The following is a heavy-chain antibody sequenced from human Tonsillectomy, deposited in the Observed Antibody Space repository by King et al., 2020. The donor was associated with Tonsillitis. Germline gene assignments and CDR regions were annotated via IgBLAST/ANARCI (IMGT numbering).Heavy chain of an antibody. Sequence: VQLQESGPGLVKPSETLSLTCTVSGDSISNYYWSWIRQPPGKGLEWIGYIHHSGNTNYNPSLKSRVTISVDTSKKHFSLKLTSVTAADTAVYYCARQEGILVAGPLGGWFDPWGQGTLVTVSS. J-gene: IGHJ5*02. CDR3: ARQEGILVAGPLGGWFDP. CDR2: IHHSGNT. D-gene: IGHD6-19*01. V-gene: IGHV4-59*08. CDR1: GDSISNYY.